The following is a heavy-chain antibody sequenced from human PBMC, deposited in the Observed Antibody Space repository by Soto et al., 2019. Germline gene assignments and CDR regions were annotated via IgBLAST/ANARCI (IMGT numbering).Heavy chain of an antibody. V-gene: IGHV2-5*02. D-gene: IGHD4-17*01. CDR3: APAGDYDLLTFDH. Sequence: QITLKESGPTLVRPAQTLTLTCDFSGFSLSTNDMGVAWIRQPPGKALEWLALIYWDDDKRYSPPLKDRLAISQDTSSNQVVLTITNMDPGDTATYFCAPAGDYDLLTFDHWGPGTLVTVSS. CDR1: GFSLSTNDMG. CDR2: IYWDDDK. J-gene: IGHJ4*02.